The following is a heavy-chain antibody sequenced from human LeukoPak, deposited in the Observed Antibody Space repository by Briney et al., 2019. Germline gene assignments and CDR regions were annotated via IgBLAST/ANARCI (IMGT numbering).Heavy chain of an antibody. J-gene: IGHJ4*02. CDR1: GYSFTSYW. D-gene: IGHD3-10*01. Sequence: ESRQISCKGSGYSFTSYWIGWVRQMPGKGLEWMGIIYPGDSDTRYSPSFQGQVTISADKSISTAYLQWSSLKASDTAIYYCARASYGSGVYSSYAFWGQGTLVTVS. V-gene: IGHV5-51*01. CDR3: ARASYGSGVYSSYAF. CDR2: IYPGDSDT.